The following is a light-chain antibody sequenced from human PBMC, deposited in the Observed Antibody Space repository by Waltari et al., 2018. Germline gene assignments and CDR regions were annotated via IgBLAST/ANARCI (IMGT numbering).Light chain of an antibody. CDR3: VLYMGSGISV. Sequence: QTVVTQEPSFSVSPGGTVTLTCGLISGSVSTNFYPTWYQQTPGQARRTLLYSTNTRSSGGPDRFSGSILGNKAALTIPGAQADDESDYYCVLYMGSGISVFGGGTKLTVL. CDR1: SGSVSTNFY. J-gene: IGLJ3*02. CDR2: STN. V-gene: IGLV8-61*01.